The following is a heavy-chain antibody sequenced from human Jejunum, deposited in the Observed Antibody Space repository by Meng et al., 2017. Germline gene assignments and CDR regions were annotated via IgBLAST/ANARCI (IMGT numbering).Heavy chain of an antibody. J-gene: IGHJ4*02. V-gene: IGHV4-31*03. CDR1: GDSISSGGHY. CDR3: AREGQLMLGLVDY. Sequence: QVQLQESGPGLVTPSQTLSLTCTVSGDSISSGGHYWSWIRQHPGKGLEWIGYIYYTGSAYYNPSPESRVTLSVDTSNNQFSLRLNSVTAADTAVYYCAREGQLMLGLVDYWGQGTLVTVSS. CDR2: IYYTGSA. D-gene: IGHD2-2*01.